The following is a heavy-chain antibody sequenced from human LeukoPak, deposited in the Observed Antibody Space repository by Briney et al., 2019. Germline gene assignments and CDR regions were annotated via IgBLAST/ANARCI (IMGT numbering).Heavy chain of an antibody. Sequence: GGSLRPSCTTSGFTFGDYAMNWFRQAPGKGLEWVGCIRSKPSGGTTAYAASVKGRFTISRDDSKSIAYLQMNNLKTEDTAVYYCTARIFTPMVRGSFDYWGQGTLVTVSS. D-gene: IGHD3-10*01. J-gene: IGHJ4*02. CDR2: IRSKPSGGTT. CDR1: GFTFGDYA. V-gene: IGHV3-49*03. CDR3: TARIFTPMVRGSFDY.